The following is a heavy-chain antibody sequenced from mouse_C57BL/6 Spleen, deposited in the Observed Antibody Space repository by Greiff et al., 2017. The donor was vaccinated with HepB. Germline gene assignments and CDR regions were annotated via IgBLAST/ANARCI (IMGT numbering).Heavy chain of an antibody. V-gene: IGHV1-5*01. J-gene: IGHJ3*01. CDR2: IYPGNSDT. CDR1: GYTFTSYW. CDR3: TRDYYGSSFDVFAY. D-gene: IGHD1-1*01. Sequence: VQLQQSGPVLARPGASVKMSCKTSGYTFTSYWMHWVKQRPGQGLEWIGAIYPGNSDTSYNQKFKGKAKLTAVTSASTAYMELSSLTNEDSAVYYCTRDYYGSSFDVFAYWGQGTLVTVSA.